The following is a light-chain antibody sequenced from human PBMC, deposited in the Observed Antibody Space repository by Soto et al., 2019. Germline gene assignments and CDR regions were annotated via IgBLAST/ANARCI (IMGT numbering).Light chain of an antibody. CDR3: QQTHTTPYT. Sequence: DIQMTQSPSSLSASVGDRVTITCRASQNINSYSNWYQQQPGKAPNLLIYAASTLQSGVPSRFSGTGSGTDFTLTISSLQPEDVATYYCQQTHTTPYTFGQGTKVEI. J-gene: IGKJ2*01. CDR2: AAS. CDR1: QNINSY. V-gene: IGKV1-39*01.